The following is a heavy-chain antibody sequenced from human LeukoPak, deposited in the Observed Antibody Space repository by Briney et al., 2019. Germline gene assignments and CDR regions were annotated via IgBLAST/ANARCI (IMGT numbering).Heavy chain of an antibody. J-gene: IGHJ6*02. CDR3: ARGGVVVALGSYGMDV. CDR1: GFSVTSKY. CDR2: IYIDGNT. D-gene: IGHD2-15*01. Sequence: GGSLRLSCAPSGFSVTSKYMNWVRQAPGKGLEWVLVIYIDGNTYYADSGKGRFTISRDNSKNTLYLQMNTLRAEDTAVYYCARGGVVVALGSYGMDVWGQGTTVTVSS. V-gene: IGHV3-53*01.